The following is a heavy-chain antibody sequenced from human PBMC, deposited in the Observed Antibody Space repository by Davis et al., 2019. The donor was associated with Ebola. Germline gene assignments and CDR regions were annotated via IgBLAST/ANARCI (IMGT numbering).Heavy chain of an antibody. J-gene: IGHJ6*03. Sequence: PGGSLRLSCAASGFTFSSYSMNWVRQAPGKGLEWVSSISSSSSYIYYADSVKGRFTISRDNAKNSLYLQMNSLRAEDTAVYYCARGYCSSTSCYPLFPYYYYYMDVWGKGTTVTVSS. CDR3: ARGYCSSTSCYPLFPYYYYYMDV. CDR2: ISSSSSYI. D-gene: IGHD2-2*01. V-gene: IGHV3-21*01. CDR1: GFTFSSYS.